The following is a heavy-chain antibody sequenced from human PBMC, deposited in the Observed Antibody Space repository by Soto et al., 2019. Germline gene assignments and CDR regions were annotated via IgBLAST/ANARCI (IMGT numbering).Heavy chain of an antibody. Sequence: QVQLVQSGPEVKKPGASVKVSCKTSGYTFTNFGISWVRQAPGQGLEWMGWVTTDKGKTTYAQKVQGRVTMTTDTSTSTADMELRSLRSDDTAVYYCANRSPAFDYWGQGTLVTVSS. CDR1: GYTFTNFG. CDR3: ANRSPAFDY. CDR2: VTTDKGKT. J-gene: IGHJ4*02. V-gene: IGHV1-18*01.